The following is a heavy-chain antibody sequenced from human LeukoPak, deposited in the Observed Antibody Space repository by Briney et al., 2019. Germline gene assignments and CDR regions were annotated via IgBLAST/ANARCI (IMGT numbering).Heavy chain of an antibody. CDR1: GFTFTSYA. CDR3: AKGFPVNGYFDQ. CDR2: IIGMGGST. Sequence: GGSLRLSGAASGFTFTSYAMTGFRQAPGKGRDGVSAIIGMGGSTYYADSVKGRLTISSDNSKQPLYLQMNSLRDEDTAVYYCAKGFPVNGYFDQRGQGTLVTVSS. J-gene: IGHJ4*02. V-gene: IGHV3-23*01.